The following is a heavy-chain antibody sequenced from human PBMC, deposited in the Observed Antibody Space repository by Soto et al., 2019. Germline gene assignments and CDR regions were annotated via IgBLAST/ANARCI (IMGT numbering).Heavy chain of an antibody. Sequence: QVQLVQSGSEVRKPGASVKVSCKASGYTFSTYDINWVRQAPGQGPEWMGRVCPNSGNTGYAQKFQGRITMTRNTSISTAYMELSCLTSEDTAVYYLASWAGYSKWGQATLVTVSS. CDR1: GYTFSTYD. V-gene: IGHV1-8*01. J-gene: IGHJ4*02. D-gene: IGHD3-9*01. CDR2: VCPNSGNT. CDR3: ASWAGYSK.